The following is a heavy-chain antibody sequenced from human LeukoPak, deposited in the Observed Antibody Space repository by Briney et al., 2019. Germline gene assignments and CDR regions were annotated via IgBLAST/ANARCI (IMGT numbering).Heavy chain of an antibody. J-gene: IGHJ4*02. CDR3: ARAPRSGEGLNFDY. CDR1: GFTFTNAW. Sequence: GGSLRLSCAASGFTFTNAWMSWVRQPPGKGLEWVGRIKSKIDGGTTDYAAPVKGRFTISRDDSKDTLYLQMNSLRAEDTAVYYCARAPRSGEGLNFDYWGQGTLVTVSS. D-gene: IGHD3-3*01. CDR2: IKSKIDGGTT. V-gene: IGHV3-15*01.